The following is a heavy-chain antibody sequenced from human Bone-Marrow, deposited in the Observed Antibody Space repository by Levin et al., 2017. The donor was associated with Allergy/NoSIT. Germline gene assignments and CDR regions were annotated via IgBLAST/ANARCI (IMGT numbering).Heavy chain of an antibody. CDR1: GFTFSSYA. V-gene: IGHV3-23*01. CDR2: ISGSGGST. D-gene: IGHD4-17*01. CDR3: AKDRYNIITVTTALDY. Sequence: GESLKISCAASGFTFSSYAMSWVRQAPGKGLEWVSAISGSGGSTYYADSVKGRFTISRDNSKNTLYLQMNSLRAEDTAVYYCAKDRYNIITVTTALDYWGQGTLVTVSS. J-gene: IGHJ4*02.